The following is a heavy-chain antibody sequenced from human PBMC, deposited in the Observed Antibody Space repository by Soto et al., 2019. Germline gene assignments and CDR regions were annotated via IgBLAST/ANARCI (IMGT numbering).Heavy chain of an antibody. CDR1: GDSITSYSHY. Sequence: QLQLQESGPGLVKPSETLSLSCTVSGDSITSYSHYWGWIRQPPGKGLEWIGFIYYDGTTYYNPSLKSRVTLSVDTFKNQFSLRVNSVTAADTAVYYCARRESHFFEHWGQGTPVTVSS. CDR3: ARRESHFFEH. J-gene: IGHJ4*02. CDR2: IYYDGTT. V-gene: IGHV4-39*01.